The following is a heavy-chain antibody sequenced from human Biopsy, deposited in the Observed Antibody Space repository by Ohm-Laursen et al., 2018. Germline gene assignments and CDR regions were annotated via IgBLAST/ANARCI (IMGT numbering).Heavy chain of an antibody. V-gene: IGHV1-46*01. Sequence: ASVKVSCNASGYTSTRYYMHWVRQAPGQGLQWMGLINPSHGSTGSVQKFEGRFTMTRDTSTSTFYMELSSLRSEDTAIYYCARATLDYYDSNGYGADAFDIWGQGTMVTVSS. J-gene: IGHJ3*02. D-gene: IGHD3-22*01. CDR3: ARATLDYYDSNGYGADAFDI. CDR2: INPSHGST. CDR1: GYTSTRYY.